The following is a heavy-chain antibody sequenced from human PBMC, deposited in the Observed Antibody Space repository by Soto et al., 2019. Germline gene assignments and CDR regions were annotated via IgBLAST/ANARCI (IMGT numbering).Heavy chain of an antibody. CDR2: INHSGST. V-gene: IGHV4-34*01. CDR1: GGSFSGYY. CDR3: ARGGVRQLVSYSYGMDV. J-gene: IGHJ6*02. Sequence: SETLSLTCAVYGGSFSGYYWSWIRQPPGKGLEWIGEINHSGSTNYNPSLKSRVTISVDTSKNQFSLKLSSVTAADTAVYYCARGGVRQLVSYSYGMDVWGQGTTVPVSS. D-gene: IGHD6-6*01.